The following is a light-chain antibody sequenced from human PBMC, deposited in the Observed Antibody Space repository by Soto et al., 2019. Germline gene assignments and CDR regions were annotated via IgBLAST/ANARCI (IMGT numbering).Light chain of an antibody. CDR3: QQYGNSPQT. Sequence: EIVMTQSPSTLSVSPGERATISSRASQTVSSSFLAWYQQTNGQAPRLIIYAASSRATGIPDRFSGSGYGTDFNLTISRLETEDFAVYYCQQYGNSPQTFGQGTKVDIK. CDR1: QTVSSSF. V-gene: IGKV3-20*01. J-gene: IGKJ1*01. CDR2: AAS.